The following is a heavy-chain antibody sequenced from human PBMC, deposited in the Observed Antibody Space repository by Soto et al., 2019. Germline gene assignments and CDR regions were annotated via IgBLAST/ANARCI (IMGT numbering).Heavy chain of an antibody. J-gene: IGHJ4*02. CDR3: ATTRRLRFLECLSEFDY. V-gene: IGHV1-18*01. Sequence: ASVKVSCKASGYTFTSYGISWVQQAPGQGLEWMGWISAYNGNTNYAQKLQGRVTMTTDTSTSTAYMELRSLRSDDTAVYYCATTRRLRFLECLSEFDYWGQGTLVTASS. CDR2: ISAYNGNT. CDR1: GYTFTSYG. D-gene: IGHD3-3*01.